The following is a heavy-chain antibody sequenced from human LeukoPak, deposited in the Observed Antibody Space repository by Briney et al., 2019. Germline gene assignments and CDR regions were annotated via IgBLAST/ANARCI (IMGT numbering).Heavy chain of an antibody. J-gene: IGHJ4*02. CDR3: AKRGRYYFDQ. CDR1: RFTFSSYA. CDR2: ITASGGT. Sequence: QPGGSLRLSCAASRFTFSSYAMSWVRQAPGKGLEWVSTITASGGTYYADSLKGRFTISRDTSKNTLYLQINSLRAEDTAVYYCAKRGRYYFDQWGQGTLVTVSS. V-gene: IGHV3-23*01.